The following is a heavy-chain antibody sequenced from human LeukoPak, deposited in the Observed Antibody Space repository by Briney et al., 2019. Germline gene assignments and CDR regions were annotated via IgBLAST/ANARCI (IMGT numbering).Heavy chain of an antibody. Sequence: SETLSLTCAVYGGSFSGYYWSWIRQPPGKGLEWIGEINHSGSTNYNPSLKSRVTISVDTSKNQFSLKLSSVTAADTAVYYCARGVSRTYYYDSSGYYPDWGQGTLVTVSS. CDR2: INHSGST. CDR3: ARGVSRTYYYDSSGYYPD. CDR1: GGSFSGYY. D-gene: IGHD3-22*01. V-gene: IGHV4-34*01. J-gene: IGHJ4*02.